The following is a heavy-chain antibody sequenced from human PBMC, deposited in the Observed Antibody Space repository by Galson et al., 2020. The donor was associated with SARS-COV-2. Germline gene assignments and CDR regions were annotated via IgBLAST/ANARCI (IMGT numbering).Heavy chain of an antibody. Sequence: GGSLRLSCAASGFSFISYSMNWVRQAPGKGLEWVSYISRSSSTIYYADSVKGLFTISRDNAKNSLYLQMNSLRAEDTAVYYCASNYYDTSGQPDYWGQGTLVTVSS. D-gene: IGHD3-22*01. J-gene: IGHJ4*02. CDR3: ASNYYDTSGQPDY. CDR1: GFSFISYS. CDR2: ISRSSSTI. V-gene: IGHV3-48*01.